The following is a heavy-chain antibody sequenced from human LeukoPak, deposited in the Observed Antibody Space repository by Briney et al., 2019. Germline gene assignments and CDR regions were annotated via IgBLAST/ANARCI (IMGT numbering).Heavy chain of an antibody. Sequence: SETLSLTCTVSGDSISSYYWTWIRQPPGKGLEWIAYISYSGITNYNPSLKNRVTISLDTSKTQFSLRLRSVTTADTAVYYCAREGGYSGYLDYWGQGTLVTVSS. J-gene: IGHJ4*02. CDR1: GDSISSYY. CDR3: AREGGYSGYLDY. D-gene: IGHD5-12*01. V-gene: IGHV4-59*01. CDR2: ISYSGIT.